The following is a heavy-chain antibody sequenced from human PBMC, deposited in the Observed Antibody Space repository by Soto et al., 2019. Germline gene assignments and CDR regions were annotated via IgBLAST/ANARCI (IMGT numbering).Heavy chain of an antibody. CDR1: GFTFSSYS. Sequence: GGSLRLSCAGSGFTFSSYSMNWVRQAPGKGLEWVSSISSSSSYIYYADSVKGRFTISRDNAENSLYLQMNSLRAEDTAVYYCAKVPNSSGWYGAFDIWGQGTMVTVSS. CDR2: ISSSSSYI. V-gene: IGHV3-21*01. J-gene: IGHJ3*02. CDR3: AKVPNSSGWYGAFDI. D-gene: IGHD6-19*01.